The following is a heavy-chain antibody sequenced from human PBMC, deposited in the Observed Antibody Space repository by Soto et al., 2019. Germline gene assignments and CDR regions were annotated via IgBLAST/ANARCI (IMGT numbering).Heavy chain of an antibody. J-gene: IGHJ4*02. CDR2: ISAYNGNT. CDR3: ARDWLAAAGKKGIDY. D-gene: IGHD6-13*01. CDR1: GYTFTSYG. V-gene: IGHV1-18*04. Sequence: SVKVSCKASGYTFTSYGISWVRQAPGQGLEWMGWISAYNGNTNYAQKLQGRVTMTTDTSTSTAYMELRSLRSDDTAVYYCARDWLAAAGKKGIDYWGQGTLVTVSS.